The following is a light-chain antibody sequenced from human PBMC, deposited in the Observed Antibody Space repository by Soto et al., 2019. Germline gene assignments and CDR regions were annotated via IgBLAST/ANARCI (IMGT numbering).Light chain of an antibody. CDR3: QQFNSYPIT. V-gene: IGKV1-9*01. J-gene: IGKJ5*01. Sequence: DIQLTQSPSFLAASVGDRVTITPRASQGISSYLAWYQQKPGKAPKLLIYEASSLESGVPSRFSGSGSGTEFTLTISGLQPDDFATYYCQQFNSYPITFGQGTRLEIK. CDR1: QGISSY. CDR2: EAS.